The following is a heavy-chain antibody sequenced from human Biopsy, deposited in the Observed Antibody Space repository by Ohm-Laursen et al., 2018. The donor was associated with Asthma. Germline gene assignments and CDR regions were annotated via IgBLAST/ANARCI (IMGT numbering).Heavy chain of an antibody. Sequence: ATVKISCKTSGLPFTAYYIHWVRQAPGQGLEWMGWISLNTGDANLAQKFRGWVTMTRDTSISTAYLVLSGLKSHDTAVYYCARAPYSDAIDSWGQGTLVAVSS. J-gene: IGHJ4*02. CDR2: ISLNTGDA. D-gene: IGHD1-26*01. CDR1: GLPFTAYY. CDR3: ARAPYSDAIDS. V-gene: IGHV1-2*04.